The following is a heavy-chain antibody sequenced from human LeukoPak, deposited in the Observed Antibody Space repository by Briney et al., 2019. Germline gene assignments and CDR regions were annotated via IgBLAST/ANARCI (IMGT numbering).Heavy chain of an antibody. V-gene: IGHV3-7*01. J-gene: IGHJ6*03. CDR1: GFTFSSYE. CDR2: IKQDGSEK. D-gene: IGHD4-17*01. CDR3: ARAEDYGDYKGYYYMDV. Sequence: GGSLRLSCAASGFTFSSYEMNWVRQAPGKGLEWVANIKQDGSEKNYVDSVKGRFTISRDNAKNSLYLQMSSLRAEDTAVYYCARAEDYGDYKGYYYMDVWGKGTTVTVSS.